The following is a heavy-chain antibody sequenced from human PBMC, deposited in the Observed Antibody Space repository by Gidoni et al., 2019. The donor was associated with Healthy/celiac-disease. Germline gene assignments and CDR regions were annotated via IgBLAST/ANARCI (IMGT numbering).Heavy chain of an antibody. CDR1: GFTFDDYA. V-gene: IGHV3-9*01. CDR2: ISWNSGSI. CDR3: AKGDMEWLSPLNWFDP. Sequence: EVQLVESGGGLVQPGRSLILSCAASGFTFDDYAMHWVRQAPGKGLEWVSGISWNSGSIGYADSVKGRFTISRDNAKNSLYLQMNSLRAEDTALYYCAKGDMEWLSPLNWFDPWGQGTLVTVSS. J-gene: IGHJ5*02. D-gene: IGHD3-3*01.